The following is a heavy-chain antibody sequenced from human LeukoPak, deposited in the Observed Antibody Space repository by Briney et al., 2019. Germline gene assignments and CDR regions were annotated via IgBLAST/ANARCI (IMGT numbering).Heavy chain of an antibody. D-gene: IGHD3-10*01. J-gene: IGHJ5*02. CDR2: IHHSGTI. CDR3: ARIPGSGSYYTAYFGNWFDP. Sequence: TSETLSLTCTVSGYSIISGYYWGWIRQPPGKGLEWIGSIHHSGTIYYNPSLKSRVTISADTSKNQFSLKLNSVTAADTAVYYCARIPGSGSYYTAYFGNWFDPWGQGTRVTVSS. CDR1: GYSIISGYY. V-gene: IGHV4-38-2*02.